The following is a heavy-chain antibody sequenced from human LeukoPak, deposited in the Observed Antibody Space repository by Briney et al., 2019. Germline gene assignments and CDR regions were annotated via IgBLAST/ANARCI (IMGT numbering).Heavy chain of an antibody. V-gene: IGHV3-21*01. CDR1: GFTFISCS. CDR2: ISSSSSYI. Sequence: GGSLRLSYAASGFTFISCSMNWVRQAPGKGREWVSSISSSSSYIYYADSLKGRFTISRDNAKDSLYLQMNSLRAEDTAVYYCARATVTKAPFDYWGQGTLVTVSS. CDR3: ARATVTKAPFDY. D-gene: IGHD4-17*01. J-gene: IGHJ4*02.